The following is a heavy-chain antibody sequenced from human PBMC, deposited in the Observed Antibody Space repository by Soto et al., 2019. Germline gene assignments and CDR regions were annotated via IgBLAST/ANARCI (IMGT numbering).Heavy chain of an antibody. CDR3: ASGASRWNPYFFDS. D-gene: IGHD6-13*01. CDR2: IIPYYNIL. CDR1: EGTFNSYA. V-gene: IGHV1-69*01. J-gene: IGHJ4*02. Sequence: QAQVVQSGAEVRKPGSSVKLSCKASEGTFNSYAIAWVRQAPGQGLEWMGGIIPYYNILNYAQKFQDRVTITANVSTNTVYMELSSLRSDDTAVYFCASGASRWNPYFFDSWAQGTLVTVSS.